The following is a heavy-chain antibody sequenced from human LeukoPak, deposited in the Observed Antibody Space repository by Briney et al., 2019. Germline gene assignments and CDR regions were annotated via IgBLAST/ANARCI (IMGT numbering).Heavy chain of an antibody. Sequence: GGSLRLSCAASGFTFNSYDMHWVRQAPGKGLEWVALIWYDGSNKYYADSVKGRFTISRDNSKNTLSLQMNSLRAEDTAVYYCARDMGPLGYCSGGSCYANAFDIWGQGTMVTVSS. D-gene: IGHD2-15*01. CDR1: GFTFNSYD. CDR2: IWYDGSNK. J-gene: IGHJ3*02. V-gene: IGHV3-33*01. CDR3: ARDMGPLGYCSGGSCYANAFDI.